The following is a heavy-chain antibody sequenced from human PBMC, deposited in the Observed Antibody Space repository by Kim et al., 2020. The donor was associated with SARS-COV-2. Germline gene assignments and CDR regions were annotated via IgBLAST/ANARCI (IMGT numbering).Heavy chain of an antibody. CDR1: GGSISSGGYS. CDR2: ISHSGST. J-gene: IGHJ4*02. CDR3: ARAVVYDFWNGYYNGAFDY. Sequence: SETLSLTCAVSGGSISSGGYSWSWIRQPPGKGLEWIGYISHSGSTYYNPSLKSRVTISVDRSKNQFSLKLSSVTAADTAVYYCARAVVYDFWNGYYNGAFDYWGQGTLVTVSS. D-gene: IGHD3-3*01. V-gene: IGHV4-30-2*01.